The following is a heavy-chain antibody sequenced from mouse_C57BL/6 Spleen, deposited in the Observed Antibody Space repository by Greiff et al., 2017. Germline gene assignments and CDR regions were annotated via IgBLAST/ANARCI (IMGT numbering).Heavy chain of an antibody. Sequence: QVQLQQSGPELVKPGASVKISCKASGYTFTDYYINWVKQRPGQGLEWIGWFYPGSGNTKYNEKFKGKATLTVDTSSSTAYMQLSSLTSEDSAVYFCARSGYWYFDVWGTGTTVTVSS. V-gene: IGHV1-84*01. CDR1: GYTFTDYY. CDR3: ARSGYWYFDV. CDR2: FYPGSGNT. D-gene: IGHD1-3*01. J-gene: IGHJ1*03.